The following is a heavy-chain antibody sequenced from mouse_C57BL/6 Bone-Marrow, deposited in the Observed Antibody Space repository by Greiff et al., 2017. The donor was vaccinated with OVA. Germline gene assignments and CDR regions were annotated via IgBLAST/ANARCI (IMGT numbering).Heavy chain of an antibody. D-gene: IGHD1-1*01. Sequence: EVKLMESGGDLVKPGGSLKLSCAASGFTFSSYGMSWVRQTPDKRLEWVATISSGGSYTYYPDSVKGRFTISRDNAKNTLYLQMSSLKSEDTAMYDCARHDSRSPYWYFDVWGTGTTVTVSS. J-gene: IGHJ1*03. CDR2: ISSGGSYT. CDR3: ARHDSRSPYWYFDV. CDR1: GFTFSSYG. V-gene: IGHV5-6*01.